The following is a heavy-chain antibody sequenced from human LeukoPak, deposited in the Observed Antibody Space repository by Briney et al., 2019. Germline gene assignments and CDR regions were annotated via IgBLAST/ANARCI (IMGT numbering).Heavy chain of an antibody. CDR3: AKGSAGEVRGVTSLFYYGMDV. J-gene: IGHJ6*02. D-gene: IGHD3-10*01. CDR1: GFAFASYA. CDR2: ISDSGGTT. Sequence: GGSLRLSCATSGFAFASYAMNWVRQGPGWGLEWVSGISDSGGTTYYADSVKGRFTISRDNSKNTLYLQVNSLRVEDTAVYFCAKGSAGEVRGVTSLFYYGMDVWGQGTTVTVSS. V-gene: IGHV3-23*01.